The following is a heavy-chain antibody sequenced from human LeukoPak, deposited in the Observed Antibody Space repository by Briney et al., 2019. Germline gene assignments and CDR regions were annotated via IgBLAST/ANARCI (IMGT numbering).Heavy chain of an antibody. CDR3: ARDLAMVRGARYRPYNWFDP. V-gene: IGHV1-69*13. J-gene: IGHJ5*02. Sequence: ASVKVSCKASGYTFSDYYIHWVRQAPGQGLEWMGGIIPTFGTAAYAQKFQGRVTISADESTSTAYMELSSLTSEDTAVYYCARDLAMVRGARYRPYNWFDPWGQGTLVTVSS. D-gene: IGHD3-10*01. CDR2: IIPTFGTA. CDR1: GYTFSDYY.